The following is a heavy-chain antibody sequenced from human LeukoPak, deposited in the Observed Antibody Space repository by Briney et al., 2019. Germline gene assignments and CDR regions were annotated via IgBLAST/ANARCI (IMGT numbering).Heavy chain of an antibody. CDR3: ARAKKYYYDSSGYTVYYYYMDV. J-gene: IGHJ6*03. D-gene: IGHD3-22*01. Sequence: ASVKVSCKASGYTFTGYYMHWVRQAPGQGLEWMGRINPNSGGTNYAQKFQGRVTMTRDTSISTAYMELSRLRSDDTAVYYCARAKKYYYDSSGYTVYYYYMDVWGKGTTVTVSS. V-gene: IGHV1-2*06. CDR2: INPNSGGT. CDR1: GYTFTGYY.